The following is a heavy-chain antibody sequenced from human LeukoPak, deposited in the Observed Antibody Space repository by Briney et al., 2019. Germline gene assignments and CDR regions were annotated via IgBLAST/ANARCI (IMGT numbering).Heavy chain of an antibody. CDR1: GYTFTGCY. D-gene: IGHD6-13*01. Sequence: ASVKVSCKASGYTFTGCYMHWVRQAPGQGLEWMGRINPNSGGTNYAQKFQGRVTMTRDTSISTAYMELSRLRSDDTAVYYCASSAHSIAAAGTFDYWGQGTLVTVSS. CDR3: ASSAHSIAAAGTFDY. V-gene: IGHV1-2*06. J-gene: IGHJ4*02. CDR2: INPNSGGT.